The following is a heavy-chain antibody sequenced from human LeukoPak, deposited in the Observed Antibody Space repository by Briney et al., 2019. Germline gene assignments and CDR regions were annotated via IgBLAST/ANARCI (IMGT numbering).Heavy chain of an antibody. CDR1: GFTFSSYG. CDR2: IRYDGSNK. V-gene: IGHV3-30*02. CDR3: AREMTTVTGYYYYYMDV. D-gene: IGHD4-11*01. Sequence: PGGSLRLSCAASGFTFSSYGMHWVRQAPGKGLEWVAFIRYDGSNKYYADSVKGRFTISRDNSKNTLYLHVNSLRPEDTAVYYCAREMTTVTGYYYYYMDVWGKGTTVTVSS. J-gene: IGHJ6*03.